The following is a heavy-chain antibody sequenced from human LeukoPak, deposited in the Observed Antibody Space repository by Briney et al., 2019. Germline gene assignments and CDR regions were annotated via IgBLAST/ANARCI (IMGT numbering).Heavy chain of an antibody. V-gene: IGHV1-69*13. CDR1: GGTFSSYA. Sequence: SVKVSCKASGGTFSSYAISWVRQAPGQGPEWMGGIIPIFGTANYAQKFQGRVTITADESTSTAYMELSSLRSEDTAVYYCARVRARVLMVYAISGHFDYWGQGTLVTVSS. D-gene: IGHD2-8*01. CDR2: IIPIFGTA. CDR3: ARVRARVLMVYAISGHFDY. J-gene: IGHJ4*02.